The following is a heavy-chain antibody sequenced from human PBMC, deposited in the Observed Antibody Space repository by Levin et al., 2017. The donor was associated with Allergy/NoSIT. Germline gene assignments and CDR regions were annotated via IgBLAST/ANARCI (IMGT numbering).Heavy chain of an antibody. CDR3: ARVTAAGVLYGMDV. CDR2: IKHDGSER. Sequence: AGGSLRLSCVASGIAFSPYWMSWVRRAPGRGLEWLATIKHDGSERYYSDSVTGRFTISRDNAKNSLYLQMNSLRAEDTAVYYCARVTAAGVLYGMDVWGQGTTVTVSS. CDR1: GIAFSPYW. D-gene: IGHD6-13*01. J-gene: IGHJ6*02. V-gene: IGHV3-7*01.